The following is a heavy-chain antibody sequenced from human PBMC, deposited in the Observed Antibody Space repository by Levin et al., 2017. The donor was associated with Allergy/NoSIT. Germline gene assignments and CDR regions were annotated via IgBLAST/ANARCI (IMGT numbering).Heavy chain of an antibody. J-gene: IGHJ4*02. CDR3: TRARYSYGSEAGY. Sequence: ASVKVSCKTSGFTFTKYDINWVRQATGQGPEWMGWMNANSGNTGYAQKFQGRVTMTRNTSITTAYMELSSLRSEDTAVYYCTRARYSYGSEAGYWGQGTLVTVSS. V-gene: IGHV1-8*01. D-gene: IGHD3-10*01. CDR1: GFTFTKYD. CDR2: MNANSGNT.